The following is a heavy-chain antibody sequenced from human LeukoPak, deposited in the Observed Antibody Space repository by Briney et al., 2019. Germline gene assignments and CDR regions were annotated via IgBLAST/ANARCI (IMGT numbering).Heavy chain of an antibody. CDR2: ISDSGGRT. Sequence: PGGSLRLSCAVSGITLSNYGMSWVRQAPGKGLEWVAGISDSGGRTKYADSVKGRFTISRDNSKNTLYLQTNSLGAEDTAVYFCAKRGVVIRVILVGFHKEAYYFDSWGQGALVTVSS. CDR3: AKRGVVIRVILVGFHKEAYYFDS. D-gene: IGHD3-22*01. CDR1: GITLSNYG. V-gene: IGHV3-23*01. J-gene: IGHJ4*02.